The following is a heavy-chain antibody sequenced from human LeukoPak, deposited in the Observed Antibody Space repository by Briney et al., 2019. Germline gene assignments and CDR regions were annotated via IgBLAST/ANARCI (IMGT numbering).Heavy chain of an antibody. CDR2: ICSSGTT. V-gene: IGHV4-59*01. D-gene: IGHD3-22*01. CDR1: GGSINYYY. CDR3: ARDSRYSDNSGYYYSHYYMDV. J-gene: IGHJ6*03. Sequence: SETLSLTCTVSGGSINYYYWSWLRQPPGKGLEWIGYICSSGTTRYNPSLMSRVTISVDASKNQFSLNLRYVTAADTAVYYCARDSRYSDNSGYYYSHYYMDVWGKGTTVTVSS.